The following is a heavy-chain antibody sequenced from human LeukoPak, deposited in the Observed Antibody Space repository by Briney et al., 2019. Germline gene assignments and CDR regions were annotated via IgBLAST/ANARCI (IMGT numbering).Heavy chain of an antibody. Sequence: GGSLRLSCAASGFTFSSYSMNWVRPAPGKGLEWVSSISSSSSYIYYADSVKGRFTISRDNAKNSLYLQMNSLRAEDTAVYYCARSQWELPGDFDYWGQGTLVTVSS. CDR3: ARSQWELPGDFDY. J-gene: IGHJ4*02. CDR2: ISSSSSYI. V-gene: IGHV3-21*01. CDR1: GFTFSSYS. D-gene: IGHD1-26*01.